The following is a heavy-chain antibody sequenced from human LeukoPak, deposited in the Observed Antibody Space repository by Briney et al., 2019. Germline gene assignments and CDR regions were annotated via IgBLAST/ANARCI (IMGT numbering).Heavy chain of an antibody. CDR2: ISAYNGNT. J-gene: IGHJ4*02. CDR3: ARDSPYYDFWSGYQIYFDY. CDR1: GYTFTSYG. Sequence: ASVKVSCKASGYTFTSYGISWVRQAPGQGLEGMGWISAYNGNTNYAQKLQGRVTMTTDTSTSTAYMELRSLRSDDTAVYYCARDSPYYDFWSGYQIYFDYWGQGTLVTVSS. D-gene: IGHD3-3*01. V-gene: IGHV1-18*01.